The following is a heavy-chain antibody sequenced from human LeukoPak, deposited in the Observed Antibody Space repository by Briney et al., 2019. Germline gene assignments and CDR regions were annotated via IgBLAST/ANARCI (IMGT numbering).Heavy chain of an antibody. CDR3: ARDGVLRYFDWLVGDDFDI. Sequence: GGSLRLSCAASGFTFSSYAMHWVRQAPGKGLEWVAVISYDGSNKYYADSVKGRFTISRDNSKNTLYLQMNSLRAEDTAVYYCARDGVLRYFDWLVGDDFDIWGQGTMVTVSS. CDR2: ISYDGSNK. V-gene: IGHV3-30*04. J-gene: IGHJ3*02. D-gene: IGHD3-9*01. CDR1: GFTFSSYA.